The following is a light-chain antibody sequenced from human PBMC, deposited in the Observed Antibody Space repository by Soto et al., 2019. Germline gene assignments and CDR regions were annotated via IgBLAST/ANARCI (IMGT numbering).Light chain of an antibody. CDR3: QQYNDSFPYT. V-gene: IGKV1-12*01. CDR2: AAS. J-gene: IGKJ2*01. Sequence: DIQMTQSPSSVSASVGDRVTITCRASQAISSWLAWYQQKPGKAPKLLIYAASSLQSGVPSRFSGSGSGTEFTLTVSSLQPDDFATYYCQQYNDSFPYTFGQGTKLEIK. CDR1: QAISSW.